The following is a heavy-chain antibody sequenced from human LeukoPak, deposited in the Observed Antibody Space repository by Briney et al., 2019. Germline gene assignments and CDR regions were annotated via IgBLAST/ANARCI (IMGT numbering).Heavy chain of an antibody. CDR2: INSYGAYT. Sequence: PGGSLRPSCAASGFTFSTYSMNWVRQAPGKGLEWVSTINSYGAYTYYADSVRGRFTISRDNSKNTLYLQMNGLRAEDTAVFYCAKRDSSGSYYFDYWGQGTLVTVSS. D-gene: IGHD3-22*01. J-gene: IGHJ4*02. V-gene: IGHV3-23*01. CDR3: AKRDSSGSYYFDY. CDR1: GFTFSTYS.